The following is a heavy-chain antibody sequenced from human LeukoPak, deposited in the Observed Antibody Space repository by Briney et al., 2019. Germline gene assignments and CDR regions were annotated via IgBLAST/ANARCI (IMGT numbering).Heavy chain of an antibody. CDR2: ISYDVSNK. CDR1: GFTFSSYG. J-gene: IGHJ5*02. D-gene: IGHD3-22*01. Sequence: PGGSLRLSCAASGFTFSSYGMHWVRQAPGKGLEWVAVISYDVSNKYYADSVKGRFTISRDNSKNTLYLQMNSLRAEATAVYYCAKDIMNVTMIVVVIPGAAWFDPWGQGTLVTVSS. CDR3: AKDIMNVTMIVVVIPGAAWFDP. V-gene: IGHV3-30*18.